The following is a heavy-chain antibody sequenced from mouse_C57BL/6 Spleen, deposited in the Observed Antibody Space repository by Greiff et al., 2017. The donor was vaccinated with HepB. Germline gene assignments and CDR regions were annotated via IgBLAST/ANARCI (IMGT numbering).Heavy chain of an antibody. V-gene: IGHV1-78*01. Sequence: VQLQQSDAELVKPGASVKISCKVSGYTFTDHTIHWMKQRPEQGLEWIGYIYPRDGSTKYNEKFKGKATLTADTSSSTAYMQLNSLTSEDAAVYFCAREDGYSQAEFAYWGQGTPVTVSA. CDR1: GYTFTDHT. CDR2: IYPRDGST. D-gene: IGHD2-3*01. CDR3: AREDGYSQAEFAY. J-gene: IGHJ3*01.